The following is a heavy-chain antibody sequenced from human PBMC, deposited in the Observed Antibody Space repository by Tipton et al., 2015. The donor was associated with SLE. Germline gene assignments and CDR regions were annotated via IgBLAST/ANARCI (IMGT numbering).Heavy chain of an antibody. Sequence: TLSLTCTVSGVSISSSYWSWIRQPAGNGLEWIGRIYTSGATDANPSLKSRVTMSVDMSKNHIFLKMTSVTAADSAVYFCARVWLNNASDIWGQGTRVTVS. CDR2: IYTSGAT. J-gene: IGHJ3*02. V-gene: IGHV4-4*07. CDR1: GVSISSSY. D-gene: IGHD2-8*01. CDR3: ARVWLNNASDI.